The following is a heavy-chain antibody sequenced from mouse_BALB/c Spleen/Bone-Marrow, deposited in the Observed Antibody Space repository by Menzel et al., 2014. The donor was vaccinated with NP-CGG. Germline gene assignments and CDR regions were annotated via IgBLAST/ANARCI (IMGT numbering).Heavy chain of an antibody. CDR1: GFTFSSFG. Sequence: EVNVVESGGGSVQPGGSRKLSCAASGFTFSSFGMHWVRQAPEKGLEWVAYISSGSSTIYYGDTVMGRFTISRDNPKNTLFLQMTSLRSEDTATYYCVRSGSSTGYFDYWGQGTTLTVSS. V-gene: IGHV5-17*02. D-gene: IGHD1-1*01. CDR2: ISSGSSTI. J-gene: IGHJ2*01. CDR3: VRSGSSTGYFDY.